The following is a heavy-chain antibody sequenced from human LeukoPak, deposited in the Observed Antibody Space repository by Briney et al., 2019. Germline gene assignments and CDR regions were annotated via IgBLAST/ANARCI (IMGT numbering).Heavy chain of an antibody. V-gene: IGHV3-74*01. CDR1: GFTFDDYA. CDR2: IKSDGSST. Sequence: GGSLRLSCAASGFTFDDYAMHWVRQAPGKGLVWVSCIKSDGSSTSTADSAKGRFTISRDNAKNTVYLQMNSLRAEDTAVYYCVRDNRSYNFDYWGQGTLVTVSS. J-gene: IGHJ4*02. D-gene: IGHD1-26*01. CDR3: VRDNRSYNFDY.